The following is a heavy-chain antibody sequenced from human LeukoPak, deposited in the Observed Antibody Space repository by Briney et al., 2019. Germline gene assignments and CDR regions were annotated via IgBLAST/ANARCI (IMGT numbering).Heavy chain of an antibody. J-gene: IGHJ3*02. CDR2: LSSSSSYI. CDR3: AGGDYDILTGYYRDAFDI. D-gene: IGHD3-9*01. V-gene: IGHV3-21*01. CDR1: GFTFSSYS. Sequence: GGSLRLSCAASGFTFSSYSMNWVRQAPGKGLEWVSSLSSSSSYIYYADSVKGRFTISRDNAKNSLYLQMNSLRAEDTAVYYCAGGDYDILTGYYRDAFDIWGQGTMVTVSS.